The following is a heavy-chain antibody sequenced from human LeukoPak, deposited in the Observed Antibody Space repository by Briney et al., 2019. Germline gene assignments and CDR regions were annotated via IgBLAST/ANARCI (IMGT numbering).Heavy chain of an antibody. CDR2: ISWNSGSI. CDR1: GFTFDDYA. Sequence: LGGSLRLSCAASGFTFDDYAMHWVRQAPGKGLEWVSGISWNSGSIGYADSVKGRFTISRDNAKNSLNLQMNSLRAEDTALYYCVRGGYRGFDYEYWGQGTLVTVSS. V-gene: IGHV3-9*01. J-gene: IGHJ4*02. CDR3: VRGGYRGFDYEY. D-gene: IGHD5-12*01.